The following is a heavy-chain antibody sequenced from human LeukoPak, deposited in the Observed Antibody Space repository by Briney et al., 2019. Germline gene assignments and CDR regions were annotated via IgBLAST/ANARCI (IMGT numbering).Heavy chain of an antibody. D-gene: IGHD1-7*01. Sequence: GGSLRLSCAASGFTVSSNYMSWVRQAPGKGLEWVSVIYSGGSTYYADSVKGRFTISRDNAKNSLYLQMNSLRAEDTAVYYCARALLITGTPSDAFDIWGQGTMVTVSS. CDR1: GFTVSSNY. CDR2: IYSGGST. V-gene: IGHV3-53*01. CDR3: ARALLITGTPSDAFDI. J-gene: IGHJ3*02.